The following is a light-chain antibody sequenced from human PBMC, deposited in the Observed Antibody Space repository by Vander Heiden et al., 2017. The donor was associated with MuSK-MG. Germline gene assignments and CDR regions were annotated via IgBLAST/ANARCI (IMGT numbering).Light chain of an antibody. Sequence: DIQMTQSPSSLSASVGDRVTITCRASQDISNYLAWYQQKPGKVPKLLIYAASTLQSGVPSRFSGSASGTDFTLTISSLHPEDVATYYCQKDNSAPWTFGKGTKVEIK. CDR1: QDISNY. CDR3: QKDNSAPWT. V-gene: IGKV1-27*01. J-gene: IGKJ1*01. CDR2: AAS.